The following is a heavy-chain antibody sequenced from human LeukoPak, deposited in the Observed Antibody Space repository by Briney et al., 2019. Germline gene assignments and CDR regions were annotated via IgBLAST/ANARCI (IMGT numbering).Heavy chain of an antibody. Sequence: APVKLSCKASGYTFTGYYMHWVRQAPGQGLEWMGWINPNSGGTNYAQKFQGRVTMTRDTSISTAYMELSRLRSDDTAVYYCARGAGYCSGGSCYQRFDPWGQGTLVTVSS. CDR2: INPNSGGT. CDR1: GYTFTGYY. J-gene: IGHJ5*02. V-gene: IGHV1-2*02. CDR3: ARGAGYCSGGSCYQRFDP. D-gene: IGHD2-15*01.